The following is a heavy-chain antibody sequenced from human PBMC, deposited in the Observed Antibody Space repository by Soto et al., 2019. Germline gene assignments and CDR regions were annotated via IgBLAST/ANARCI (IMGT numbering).Heavy chain of an antibody. CDR1: GYSFTNYA. J-gene: IGHJ4*02. D-gene: IGHD6-13*01. V-gene: IGHV1-3*01. CDR3: ARGASSSRTSLDY. Sequence: GASVKVSCKASGYSFTNYAIHWVRQAPGQRLEWMGWISAGNGNTKYSQKFQGRVTITRDTSATSAYMELSGLRSEDTSVYYCARGASSSRTSLDYWGQGTLVTVSS. CDR2: ISAGNGNT.